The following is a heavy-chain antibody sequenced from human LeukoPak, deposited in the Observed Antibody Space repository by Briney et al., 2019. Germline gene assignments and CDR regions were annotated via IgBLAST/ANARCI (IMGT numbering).Heavy chain of an antibody. CDR3: ARVYGASSSWYFRYYYYYYMDV. CDR1: GFTFSSYG. Sequence: GGSLRLSCAASGFTFSSYGMSWVRQAPGKGLEWAANIKQDGSEKYYVDSVKGRFTISRDNAKNSLYLQMNSLRAEDTAVYYCARVYGASSSWYFRYYYYYYMDVWGKGTTVTVSS. CDR2: IKQDGSEK. V-gene: IGHV3-7*01. J-gene: IGHJ6*03. D-gene: IGHD6-13*01.